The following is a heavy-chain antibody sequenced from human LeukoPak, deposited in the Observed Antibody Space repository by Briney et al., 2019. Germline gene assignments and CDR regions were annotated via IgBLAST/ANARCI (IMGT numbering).Heavy chain of an antibody. CDR3: ARVEYRLPYAWWFDP. CDR1: GGSISSHY. D-gene: IGHD2-2*01. J-gene: IGHJ5*02. Sequence: PSETLSLTCTVSGGSISSHYWSWIRQPPGKGLEWIGYIYNSGSTNSNPSLKSRVTISVDTSKNQFSLKLSSVTAADTAVYYCARVEYRLPYAWWFDPWGQGTMVTVYS. V-gene: IGHV4-59*11. CDR2: IYNSGST.